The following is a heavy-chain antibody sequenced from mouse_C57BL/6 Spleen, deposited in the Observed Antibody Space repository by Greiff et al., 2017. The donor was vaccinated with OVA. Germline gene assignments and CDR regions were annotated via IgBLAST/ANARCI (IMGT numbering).Heavy chain of an antibody. CDR1: GFTFSSYG. J-gene: IGHJ3*01. CDR3: ARHMDYGSSSWFAY. Sequence: EVKLMESGGDLVKPGGSLKLSCAASGFTFSSYGMSWVRQTPDKRLEWVATISSGGSYTYYPDSVKGRFTISRDNAKNTLYLQMSSLKSEDTAMYYCARHMDYGSSSWFAYWGQGTVVTVSA. CDR2: ISSGGSYT. D-gene: IGHD1-1*01. V-gene: IGHV5-6*01.